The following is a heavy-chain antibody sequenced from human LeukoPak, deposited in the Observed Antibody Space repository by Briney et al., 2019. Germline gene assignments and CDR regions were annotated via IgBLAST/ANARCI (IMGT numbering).Heavy chain of an antibody. V-gene: IGHV3-23*01. D-gene: IGHD3-3*01. CDR3: AKDRAEYYDFWSGYYTGYYFDY. CDR1: GFTFSSYA. J-gene: IGHJ4*02. Sequence: PGGSLRLSCAASGFTFSSYAMSWVRQAPGKGLEWVSAISGSGGSTYYADSVKGRFTISRDNPKNTLYLQMNSLRAEDTAVYYCAKDRAEYYDFWSGYYTGYYFDYWGQGTLVTVSS. CDR2: ISGSGGST.